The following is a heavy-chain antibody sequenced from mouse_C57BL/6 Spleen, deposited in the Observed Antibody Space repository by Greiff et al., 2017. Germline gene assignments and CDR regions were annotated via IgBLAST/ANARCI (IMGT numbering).Heavy chain of an antibody. CDR3: ARDADYYGSRTWFAY. V-gene: IGHV3-6*01. D-gene: IGHD1-1*01. Sequence: EVKLVESGPGLVKPSQSLSLTCSVTGYSITSGYYWNWIRQFPGNKLEWMGYISYDGSNNYNPSPKNRISITRDTTKNQFFLKLNSVTTEDTATYYCARDADYYGSRTWFAYWGQGTLVTVSA. J-gene: IGHJ3*01. CDR1: GYSITSGYY. CDR2: ISYDGSN.